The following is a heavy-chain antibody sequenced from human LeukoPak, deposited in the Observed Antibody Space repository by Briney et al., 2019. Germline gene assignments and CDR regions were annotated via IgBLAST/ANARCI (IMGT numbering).Heavy chain of an antibody. Sequence: PSETLSLTCTVSGDSISSSNYYWGWIRQPPGKGLEWIGSIYYSGSTYYTPPLKSRVTISVDTSKNQFSLKLSSVTAADTAVYYCARGWGYFDSWGQGTLVTVSS. V-gene: IGHV4-39*01. CDR1: GDSISSSNYY. J-gene: IGHJ4*02. CDR3: ARGWGYFDS. CDR2: IYYSGST. D-gene: IGHD2-21*01.